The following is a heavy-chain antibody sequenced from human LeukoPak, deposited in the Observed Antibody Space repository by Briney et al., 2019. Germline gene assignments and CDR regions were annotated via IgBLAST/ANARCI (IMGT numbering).Heavy chain of an antibody. J-gene: IGHJ4*02. Sequence: GGSLRLSCAASGFTFDDYGMRWVRQAPGKGVEGVSGINWRGRDTNYADSVNGRFTISRDSAKKSLHLQMNSLRAEDTALYYCAKYFVGQMAPFDYWGQGTLVTVSS. D-gene: IGHD2/OR15-2a*01. CDR1: GFTFDDYG. CDR3: AKYFVGQMAPFDY. V-gene: IGHV3-20*04. CDR2: INWRGRDT.